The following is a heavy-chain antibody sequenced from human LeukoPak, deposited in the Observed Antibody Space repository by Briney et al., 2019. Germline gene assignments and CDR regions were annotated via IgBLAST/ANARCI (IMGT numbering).Heavy chain of an antibody. CDR2: ISSSSSYI. Sequence: GGSLRLSCATSGFTFSSYSMYWVRQAPGKGLEWVSSISSSSSYIYYADSVKGRFTISRDNAKNSLYLQMNSLRAEDTAVYYCAREVRNGDYYFDYWGQGTLVTVS. CDR3: AREVRNGDYYFDY. J-gene: IGHJ4*02. D-gene: IGHD4-17*01. V-gene: IGHV3-21*01. CDR1: GFTFSSYS.